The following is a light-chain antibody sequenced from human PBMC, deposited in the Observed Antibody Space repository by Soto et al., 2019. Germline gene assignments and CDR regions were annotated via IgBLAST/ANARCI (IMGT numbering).Light chain of an antibody. V-gene: IGKV1-6*01. J-gene: IGKJ4*01. CDR2: AAS. CDR3: LQDYIYPLT. CDR1: QGIRND. Sequence: AIQMTQSPSSLSASVGDRVTITCRASQGIRNDLGWYQQKPGKAPNLLIYAASSLQSGVPSRFSGSGSGTNFPLTISSLQPEDFATYFCLQDYIYPLTFGGGTKVEIK.